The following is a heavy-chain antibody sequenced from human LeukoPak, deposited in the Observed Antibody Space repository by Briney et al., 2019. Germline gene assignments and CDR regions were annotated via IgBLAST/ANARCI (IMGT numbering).Heavy chain of an antibody. CDR3: ARNDGYNLMVPDF. CDR2: IYSTGNT. V-gene: IGHV4-59*01. D-gene: IGHD5-24*01. CDR1: GGSIRSYY. Sequence: PSETLSHIYSVSGGSIRSYYWSWIRQPPGKGLEWIGYIYSTGNTNYNPSLRSRVSMSVDTSKNHFSLKLSSVTGADTAVYFCARNDGYNLMVPDFWGQGTLVTVSS. J-gene: IGHJ4*02.